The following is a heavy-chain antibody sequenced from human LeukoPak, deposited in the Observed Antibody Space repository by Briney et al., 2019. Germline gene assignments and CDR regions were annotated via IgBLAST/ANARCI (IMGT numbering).Heavy chain of an antibody. J-gene: IGHJ4*02. CDR2: ISGSGGST. CDR1: GFTFSSYA. D-gene: IGHD3-22*01. Sequence: GGSLRLSCAASGFTFSSYAMSWVRQAPGKGLEWVSAISGSGGSTYYADSVKGRFTISRDNSKNTLYLQMNSLRAEDTAVYYCAKDLLYDSSVNGVDYWGQGTLVTVSS. V-gene: IGHV3-23*01. CDR3: AKDLLYDSSVNGVDY.